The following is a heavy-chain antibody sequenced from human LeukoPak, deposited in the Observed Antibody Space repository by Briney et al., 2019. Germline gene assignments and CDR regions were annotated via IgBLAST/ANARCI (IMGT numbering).Heavy chain of an antibody. CDR1: GYTFTSYD. Sequence: HGASVKVSCKASGYTFTSYDINWVRQATGQGLEWMGWMNPNSGNTGYAQKFQGRVTMTRNTSISTAYMELSSLRSEDTAVYYCARGRGSGWFKKEANTDYWGQGTLVTVSS. CDR2: MNPNSGNT. CDR3: ARGRGSGWFKKEANTDY. J-gene: IGHJ4*02. D-gene: IGHD6-19*01. V-gene: IGHV1-8*01.